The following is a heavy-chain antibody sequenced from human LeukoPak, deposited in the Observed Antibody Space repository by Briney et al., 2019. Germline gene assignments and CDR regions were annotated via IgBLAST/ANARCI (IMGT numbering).Heavy chain of an antibody. V-gene: IGHV3-21*01. CDR1: GFTFSSFA. D-gene: IGHD3-10*01. CDR2: ISSRSSYI. CDR3: AREYDSGSYYNFGY. Sequence: GGSLRLSCAASGFTFSSFAMNWVRQAPGKGLEWVSSISSRSSYIYYADSVKGRFTISRDNAKNSLYLQMNSLRAEDTAVYYCAREYDSGSYYNFGYWGQGTLVTVSS. J-gene: IGHJ4*02.